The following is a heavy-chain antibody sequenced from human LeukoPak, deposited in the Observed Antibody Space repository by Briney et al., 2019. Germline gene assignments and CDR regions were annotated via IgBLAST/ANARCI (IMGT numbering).Heavy chain of an antibody. CDR2: INHSGST. J-gene: IGHJ4*02. CDR3: ARGPMTTVTPLDY. D-gene: IGHD4-17*01. CDR1: GGSFSGYY. Sequence: SETLSLTCAVYGGSFSGYYWSWIRQPPGKGLEWIGEINHSGSTNYNPSLKGRVTISVDTSKNQFSLKLSSVTAADTAVYYCARGPMTTVTPLDYWGQGTLVTVSS. V-gene: IGHV4-34*01.